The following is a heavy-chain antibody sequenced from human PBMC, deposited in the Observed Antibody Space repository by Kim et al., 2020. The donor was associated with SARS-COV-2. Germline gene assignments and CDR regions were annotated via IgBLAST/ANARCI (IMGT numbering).Heavy chain of an antibody. D-gene: IGHD6-13*01. CDR3: AKKKGLAAASHAFDI. J-gene: IGHJ3*02. Sequence: SVKGRYTISRDNSKNTRYLQMNSLRAEDTAVYYCAKKKGLAAASHAFDIWGQGTMVTVSS. V-gene: IGHV3-23*01.